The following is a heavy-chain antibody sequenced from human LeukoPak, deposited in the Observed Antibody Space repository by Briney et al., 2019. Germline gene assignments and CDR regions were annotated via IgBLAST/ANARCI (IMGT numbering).Heavy chain of an antibody. CDR1: GFTFSDYY. CDR3: ARSGSSGWYDY. D-gene: IGHD6-19*01. V-gene: IGHV3-11*03. J-gene: IGHJ4*02. Sequence: GGSLRLSCAASGFTFSDYYMSWIRQAPGKGLEWVSYISSSSSYTNYADSVKGRFTISRDNVKNSLYLQMNSLRAEDTAVYYCARSGSSGWYDYWGQGTLVTVSS. CDR2: ISSSSSYT.